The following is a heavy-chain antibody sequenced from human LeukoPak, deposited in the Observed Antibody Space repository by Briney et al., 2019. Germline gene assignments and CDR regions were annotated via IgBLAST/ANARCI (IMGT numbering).Heavy chain of an antibody. V-gene: IGHV3-74*03. J-gene: IGHJ4*02. Sequence: GGSLRLSCAASGFTFSSNWMHWVRQAPGKGLVWVSRMNGDGTSTKYADSVEGRFTISRDNGKNTLYLQMNSLRAEDTAVYYCAKDRTHSGSYYFDYWGQGTLVTVSS. CDR3: AKDRTHSGSYYFDY. CDR1: GFTFSSNW. D-gene: IGHD1-26*01. CDR2: MNGDGTST.